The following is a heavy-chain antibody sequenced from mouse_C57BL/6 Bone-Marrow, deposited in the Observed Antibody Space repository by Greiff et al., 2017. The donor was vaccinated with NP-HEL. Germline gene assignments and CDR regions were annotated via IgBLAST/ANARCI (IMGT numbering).Heavy chain of an antibody. CDR2: INPYNGGT. D-gene: IGHD2-4*01. J-gene: IGHJ4*01. Sequence: VQLQQSGPVLVKPGASVKMSCKASGYTFTDYYMNWVKQSHGKSLEWIGVINPYNGGTSYNQKFKGKATLTVDKSSSTAYMELNSLTSEDSAVYYCARGNDYDGGDAMDYWGQGTSVTVSS. CDR3: ARGNDYDGGDAMDY. V-gene: IGHV1-19*01. CDR1: GYTFTDYY.